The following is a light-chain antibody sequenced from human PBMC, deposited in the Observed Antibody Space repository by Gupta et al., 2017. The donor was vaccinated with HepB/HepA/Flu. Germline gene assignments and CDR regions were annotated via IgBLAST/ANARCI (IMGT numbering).Light chain of an antibody. J-gene: IGLJ1*01. CDR1: RSNIGAGYD. CDR2: DNG. Sequence: QSVLTQPPAVSGAPGQRVTISSTGTRSNIGAGYDVHWYQHLPGGAPKLVIYDNGDRPSGVPDRFSGSKSGTSASLAITGLQAEDEADYYCQSYDRSVIGYVFGTGTKVTVL. CDR3: QSYDRSVIGYV. V-gene: IGLV1-40*01.